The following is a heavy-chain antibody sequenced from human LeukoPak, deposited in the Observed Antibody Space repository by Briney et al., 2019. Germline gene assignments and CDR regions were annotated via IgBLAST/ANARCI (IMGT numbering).Heavy chain of an antibody. Sequence: GGSLRLSCTVSGFTVSSNSMSWVRQAPGKGVEWVSFIYSDNTHYSDSVKGRFTISRDNSKNTLYLQMNSLRAEDTAVYYCARRAGAYSHPYDYWGQGTLVTVSS. V-gene: IGHV3-53*01. CDR1: GFTVSSNS. J-gene: IGHJ4*02. CDR2: IYSDNT. CDR3: ARRAGAYSHPYDY. D-gene: IGHD4/OR15-4a*01.